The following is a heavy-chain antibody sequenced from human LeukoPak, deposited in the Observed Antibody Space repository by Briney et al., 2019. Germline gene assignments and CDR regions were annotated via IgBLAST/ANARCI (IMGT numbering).Heavy chain of an antibody. CDR1: GFPFSNYA. CDR3: ARDPAKGAATYFDY. D-gene: IGHD2-15*01. CDR2: ISFDGAKI. Sequence: PGRSLRLSCTASGFPFSNYAMNWVRQTPGKVLEWVALISFDGAKIYYADSVKGRFTISRDNSKNTLFLQMNSLTVEDTAVYYCARDPAKGAATYFDYWGQGTLVTVSS. J-gene: IGHJ4*02. V-gene: IGHV3-30*04.